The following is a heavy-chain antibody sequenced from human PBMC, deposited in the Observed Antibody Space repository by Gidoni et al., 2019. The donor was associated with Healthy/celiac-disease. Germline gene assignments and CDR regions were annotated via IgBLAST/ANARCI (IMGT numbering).Heavy chain of an antibody. CDR1: GGSISSSSYY. CDR3: ARQRRSYYDFWSGYDFDP. V-gene: IGHV4-39*01. J-gene: IGHJ5*02. CDR2: IYYSGST. Sequence: QLQLQESGPGLVKPSETLSLTCTVSGGSISSSSYYWGWIRQPPGKGLEWIGSIYYSGSTYYNPSLKSRVTISVDTSKNQFSLKLSSVTAADTAVYYCARQRRSYYDFWSGYDFDPWGQGTLVTVSS. D-gene: IGHD3-3*01.